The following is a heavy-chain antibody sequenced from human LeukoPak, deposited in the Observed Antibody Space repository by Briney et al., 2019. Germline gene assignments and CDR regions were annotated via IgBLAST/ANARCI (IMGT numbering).Heavy chain of an antibody. CDR3: AKDGNWASVS. J-gene: IGHJ5*02. Sequence: GGSLRLSCVGSGSTFSVHWVRQVPGKGLEWLTFIRHDGTDQHYADSVRGRFTISRDNSKNTVYLQMNSLRPEDTALYYCAKDGNWASVSWGQGTVVTVSS. D-gene: IGHD7-27*01. CDR2: IRHDGTDQ. CDR1: GSTFS. V-gene: IGHV3-30*02.